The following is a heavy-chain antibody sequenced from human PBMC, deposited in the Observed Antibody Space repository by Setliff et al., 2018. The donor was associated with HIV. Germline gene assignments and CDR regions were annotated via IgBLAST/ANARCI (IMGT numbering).Heavy chain of an antibody. Sequence: LSLTCAVYGGSFSGYYWSWIRQPPGKGLEGIGEVTHSGRTNYNPSLESRVTTSVDTSKKQFSLRLTSVTAADTAVYYCARGVRDNSGWSSYYFDYWGQGTLVTVSS. CDR1: GGSFSGYY. D-gene: IGHD6-19*01. J-gene: IGHJ4*02. CDR2: VTHSGRT. V-gene: IGHV4-34*01. CDR3: ARGVRDNSGWSSYYFDY.